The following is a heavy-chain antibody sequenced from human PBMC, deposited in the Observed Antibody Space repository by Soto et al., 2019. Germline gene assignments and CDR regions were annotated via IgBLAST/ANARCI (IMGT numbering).Heavy chain of an antibody. D-gene: IGHD5-12*01. J-gene: IGHJ3*02. CDR3: ARVRGRDGYNQGAFDI. Sequence: ASVKVSCKASGYTFTSCYMHWVRQAPGQGLEWMGIINPSGGSTSYAQKFQGRVTMTRDTSTSTVYMELSSLRSEDTAVYYCARVRGRDGYNQGAFDIWGQGTMVTVSS. CDR2: INPSGGST. CDR1: GYTFTSCY. V-gene: IGHV1-46*01.